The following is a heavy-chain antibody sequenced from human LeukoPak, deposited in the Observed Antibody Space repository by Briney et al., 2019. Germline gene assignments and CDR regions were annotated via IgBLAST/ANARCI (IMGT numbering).Heavy chain of an antibody. D-gene: IGHD2-21*02. J-gene: IGHJ4*02. CDR3: ARVVGGGDCYHGRLENDY. CDR1: GYTFTSYD. V-gene: IGHV1-8*01. Sequence: ASVKVSCKASGYTFTSYDINWVRQATGQGLEWMGWMNPNSGNTGYAQKFQGRVTMTRNTSISTAYMELSSLRSEDTAVYYCARVVGGGDCYHGRLENDYWGQGTLVTVSS. CDR2: MNPNSGNT.